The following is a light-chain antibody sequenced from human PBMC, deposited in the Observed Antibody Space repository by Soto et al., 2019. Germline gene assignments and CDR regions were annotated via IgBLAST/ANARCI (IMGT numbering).Light chain of an antibody. V-gene: IGLV1-51*01. CDR2: DNN. Sequence: QSVLTQPPSVSAAPGQKVTISCSGSSSNIGNNYVSWYQQLPGAAPKLLIHDNNERPSGIPDRFSGSKSGTSATLGITGLQTGDEADYYCGTWDNSLSAGVFGGGTKVTVL. CDR3: GTWDNSLSAGV. CDR1: SSNIGNNY. J-gene: IGLJ2*01.